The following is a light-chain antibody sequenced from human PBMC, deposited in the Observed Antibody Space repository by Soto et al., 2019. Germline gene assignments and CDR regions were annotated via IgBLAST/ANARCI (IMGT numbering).Light chain of an antibody. CDR2: GAS. V-gene: IGKV3-20*01. CDR3: HQYDSWT. Sequence: EIVSAQSPGALSVSRVERAALSCRASQSFNSIYLAWYQQKPGQAPRLLIYGASSRATGIPERFSGSGSGTDFTLTISRLEPEDFAVYYCHQYDSWTFGQGTKVDI. J-gene: IGKJ1*01. CDR1: QSFNSIY.